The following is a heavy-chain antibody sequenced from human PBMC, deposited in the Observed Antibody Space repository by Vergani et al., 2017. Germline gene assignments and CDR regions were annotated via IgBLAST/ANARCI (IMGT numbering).Heavy chain of an antibody. J-gene: IGHJ3*02. D-gene: IGHD3-3*01. V-gene: IGHV3-23*03. CDR2: IYSGGST. CDR3: ARDYTIFGVVSAFDI. CDR1: GFTFSSYA. Sequence: EVQLLESGGGLVQPGGSLRLSCGASGFTFSSYAMSWVRQAPGKGLEWVSVIYSGGSTYYADSVKGRFTISRDNAKNSLYLQMNSLRAEDTAVYYCARDYTIFGVVSAFDIWGQGTLVTVSS.